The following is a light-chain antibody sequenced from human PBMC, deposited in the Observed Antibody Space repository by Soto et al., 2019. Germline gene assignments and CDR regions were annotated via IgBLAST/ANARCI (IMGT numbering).Light chain of an antibody. CDR1: SSDVGAYIY. J-gene: IGLJ1*01. V-gene: IGLV2-11*01. Sequence: QSVLAQPRSVSGSPGQSVTFSCTGTSSDVGAYIYVSWYQQHPGKAPKLIIYDVIKRPSGVPDRFSGSKSGNTASLTISGLQAEDEADYYCCSSAGSYTHVFGTGTKVTVL. CDR2: DVI. CDR3: CSSAGSYTHV.